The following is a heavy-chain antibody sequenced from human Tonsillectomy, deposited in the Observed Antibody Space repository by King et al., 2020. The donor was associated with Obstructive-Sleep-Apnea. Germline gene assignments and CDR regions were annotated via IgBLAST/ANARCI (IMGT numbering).Heavy chain of an antibody. CDR2: ISSTGSSI. D-gene: IGHD3-10*01. Sequence: VQLVESGGGLVKPGGSLRLSCAASGFTFSDYYMSWLRQAPGKGLEWVSYISSTGSSIYYADSVKGRFTISRDNAKNSLYLQMNSLRAEDTAVYYCARGTSESLGELLYYYYYGMDVWGQGTTVTVS. CDR3: ARGTSESLGELLYYYYYGMDV. J-gene: IGHJ6*02. CDR1: GFTFSDYY. V-gene: IGHV3-11*01.